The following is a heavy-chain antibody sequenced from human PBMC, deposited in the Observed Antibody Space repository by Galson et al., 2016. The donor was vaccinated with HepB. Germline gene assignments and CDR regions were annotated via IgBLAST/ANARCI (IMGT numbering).Heavy chain of an antibody. V-gene: IGHV3-7*03. CDR3: ARYGDYVGVYS. CDR2: MKQDGSEK. Sequence: SLRLSCAASGFISSSYWMSWVRQAPGKGLEWVANMKQDGSEKYYMDSVKGRFTISRDNAKNSFYLQMNSLRAEDTALYYCARYGDYVGVYSWGQGTLVTVSS. CDR1: GFISSSYW. J-gene: IGHJ4*02. D-gene: IGHD4-17*01.